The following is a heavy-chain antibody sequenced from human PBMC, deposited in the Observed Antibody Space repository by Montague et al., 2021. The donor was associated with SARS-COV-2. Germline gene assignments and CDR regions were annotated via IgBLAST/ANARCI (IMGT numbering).Heavy chain of an antibody. CDR3: ARARTSLIVVVNEFDY. D-gene: IGHD2-21*01. Sequence: SETLSLTCAVSGGSINSYYWSWIRQPPGKGLEWIGYIYYSGSTIYNPSLKSRVTISVDTSKNQFSLRLSSVTAADTAVYYCARARTSLIVVVNEFDYWGQGTLVTVSS. CDR2: IYYSGST. CDR1: GGSINSYY. V-gene: IGHV4-59*12. J-gene: IGHJ4*02.